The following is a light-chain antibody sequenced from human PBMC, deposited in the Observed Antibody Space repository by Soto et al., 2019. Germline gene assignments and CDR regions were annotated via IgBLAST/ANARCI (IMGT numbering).Light chain of an antibody. CDR3: ATWDNSLNGVV. J-gene: IGLJ3*02. V-gene: IGLV1-44*01. Sequence: QPVLTQPPSASGTPGQGVTISCSGSDSNIASNSVNWYQQLPGTAPKLLMYNNNQRPSGVPDRFSGSKSGPSASLAISGLQSEDEADYYCATWDNSLNGVVFGGGTKLTVL. CDR1: DSNIASNS. CDR2: NNN.